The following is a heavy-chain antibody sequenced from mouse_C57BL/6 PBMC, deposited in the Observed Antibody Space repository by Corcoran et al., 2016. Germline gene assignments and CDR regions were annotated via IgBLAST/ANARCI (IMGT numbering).Heavy chain of an antibody. D-gene: IGHD2-3*01. J-gene: IGHJ2*01. CDR1: GYTFTTYG. CDR3: ARSSIRDY. V-gene: IGHV9-3*01. CDR2: INTYSGVP. Sequence: QIQLVQSGPELKKPGETVKISCKASGYTFTTYGMSWVKQAPGKGLKWMGWINTYSGVPTYADDFKGRFAFSLETSASTAYLQINNLKNEDTATYFCARSSIRDYWGQGTTLTVSS.